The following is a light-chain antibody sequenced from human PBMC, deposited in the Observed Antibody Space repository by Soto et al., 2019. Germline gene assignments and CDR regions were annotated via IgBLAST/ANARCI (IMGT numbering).Light chain of an antibody. J-gene: IGLJ2*01. CDR3: SSYTSSSTPVV. CDR2: EVS. CDR1: SSDVGGYNY. V-gene: IGLV2-14*01. Sequence: QSALTQPASGSGSPGPSITISCTGTSSDVGGYNYVSWYQQHPGKAPKLMIYEVSNRPSGVSNRFSGSKSGNTASLTISGLQAEDEADYYCSSYTSSSTPVVFGGGTKLTV.